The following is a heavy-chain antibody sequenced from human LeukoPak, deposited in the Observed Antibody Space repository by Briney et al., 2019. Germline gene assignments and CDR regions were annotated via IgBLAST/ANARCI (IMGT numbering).Heavy chain of an antibody. CDR1: GFTFSSYE. CDR3: ARDTKSRGLAPDYFDY. J-gene: IGHJ4*02. D-gene: IGHD3-10*01. V-gene: IGHV3-48*03. CDR2: ISSSGSTI. Sequence: PGGSLRLSCAASGFTFSSYEMNWVRQAPGKGLEWVSYISSSGSTIYYADSVKGRFTISRDNAKSSMYLQMNSLRAEDTAVYYCARDTKSRGLAPDYFDYWGQGTLVTVSS.